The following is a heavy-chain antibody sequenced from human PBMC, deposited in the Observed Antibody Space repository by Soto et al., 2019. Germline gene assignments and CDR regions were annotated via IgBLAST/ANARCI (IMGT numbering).Heavy chain of an antibody. V-gene: IGHV3-23*01. CDR1: GFTFSSYA. Sequence: GGSLRLSCAASGFTFSSYAMSWVRQAPGKGLEWVSGISGDGGSTYYADSVKGRFTISRDNARNTLYLQMNSLRPEDTALYYCVRVGSGSYSWRDPWGQGTLVTVSS. J-gene: IGHJ5*02. CDR2: ISGDGGST. D-gene: IGHD1-26*01. CDR3: VRVGSGSYSWRDP.